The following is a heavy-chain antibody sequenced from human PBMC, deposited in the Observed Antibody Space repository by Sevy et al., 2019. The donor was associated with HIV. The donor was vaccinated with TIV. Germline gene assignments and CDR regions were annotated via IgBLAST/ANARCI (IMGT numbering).Heavy chain of an antibody. Sequence: GGSLRLSCAASGFTFSSYSMNWVRQAPGKGLEWVSSISSSSSYIYYAASVKGRFTISRDNAKNSLYLQMNSLRAEDTAVYYCAREKNYYDSSCYFVFDYWGQGTLVTVSS. D-gene: IGHD3-22*01. CDR3: AREKNYYDSSCYFVFDY. CDR1: GFTFSSYS. CDR2: ISSSSSYI. V-gene: IGHV3-21*01. J-gene: IGHJ4*02.